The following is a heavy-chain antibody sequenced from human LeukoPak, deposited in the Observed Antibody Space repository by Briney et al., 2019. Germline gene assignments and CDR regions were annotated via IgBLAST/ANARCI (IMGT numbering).Heavy chain of an antibody. Sequence: PGGSLRLSCAASGFTVSSSYMSWVRQAPGKGLEWVSVIYRGDNTRYADSVKGRFTISRDNSKNTLYPQMNSLRVEDTAVYYCARDQLSVGWTFDPWGQGTLVIVSS. V-gene: IGHV3-66*01. D-gene: IGHD3-16*02. CDR3: ARDQLSVGWTFDP. CDR1: GFTVSSSY. CDR2: IYRGDNT. J-gene: IGHJ5*02.